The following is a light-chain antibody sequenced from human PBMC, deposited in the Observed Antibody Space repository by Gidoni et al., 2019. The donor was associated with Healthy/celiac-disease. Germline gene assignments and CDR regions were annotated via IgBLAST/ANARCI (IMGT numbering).Light chain of an antibody. J-gene: IGKJ2*01. CDR2: DAS. CDR1: QGISSA. Sequence: AIQLTQSPSSLSASVGDRVTITCRASQGISSALACYQQKPGKAPKLLIYDASSLESGVPSRFSGSGSGTDFTLTISSLQPEDFATYYCQQCNSFLSTFGQGTKLEIK. V-gene: IGKV1-13*02. CDR3: QQCNSFLST.